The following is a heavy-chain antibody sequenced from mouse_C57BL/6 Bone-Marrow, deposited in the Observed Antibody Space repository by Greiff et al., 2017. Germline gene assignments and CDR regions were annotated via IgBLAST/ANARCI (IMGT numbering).Heavy chain of an antibody. Sequence: EVQLQQSGAELVRPGASVKLSCTASGFNIKDDYMHWVKQRPEQGLEWIGWIDPENGDTEYASKFQGKATITADTSSNTAYLQLSSLTSEDTAVYYCTTWTVEEAMDYWGQGTSVTVSS. CDR1: GFNIKDDY. CDR2: IDPENGDT. J-gene: IGHJ4*01. D-gene: IGHD1-1*01. V-gene: IGHV14-4*01. CDR3: TTWTVEEAMDY.